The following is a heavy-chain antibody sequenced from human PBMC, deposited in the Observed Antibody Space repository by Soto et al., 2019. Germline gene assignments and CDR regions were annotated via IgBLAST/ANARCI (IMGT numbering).Heavy chain of an antibody. Sequence: GGSLRLSCAVSGVTFSSYSMNWVRQAPGKGLGWVSPISPSSSYIYYADSVKGRFTISRGNAKNSLYLQMNSLRAEDTAVYYCAYDRVRRFIEVLGASSWFDPWGQGTLVTVSS. V-gene: IGHV3-21*01. CDR3: AYDRVRRFIEVLGASSWFDP. CDR2: ISPSSSYI. J-gene: IGHJ5*02. CDR1: GVTFSSYS. D-gene: IGHD3-22*01.